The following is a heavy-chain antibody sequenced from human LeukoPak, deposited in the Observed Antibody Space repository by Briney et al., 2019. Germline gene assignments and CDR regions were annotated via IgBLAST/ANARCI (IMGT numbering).Heavy chain of an antibody. D-gene: IGHD3-10*01. CDR2: INHSGST. CDR3: AESFYYYYYMDV. V-gene: IGHV4-34*01. Sequence: PSETLSLTCAVYGGSFSGYYWSWIRQPPGKGLEWIGEINHSGSTNYNPSLKSRVTISVDTSKNQFSLKLSSVTAADTAVYYCAESFYYYYYMDVWGKGATVTVSS. CDR1: GGSFSGYY. J-gene: IGHJ6*03.